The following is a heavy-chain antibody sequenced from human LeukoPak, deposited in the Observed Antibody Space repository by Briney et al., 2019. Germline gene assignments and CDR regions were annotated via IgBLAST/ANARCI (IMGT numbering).Heavy chain of an antibody. V-gene: IGHV4-39*01. Sequence: SETLSVTCTVSGGSISSSSYYWGWIRQPPGKGLEWIGSIYYSGSTYYNPSLKSRVTISVDTSKNQFSLKLSSVTAADTAVYYCAGTYYYDSSGPEVFDYWGQGTLVTVSS. J-gene: IGHJ4*02. CDR1: GGSISSSSYY. CDR2: IYYSGST. D-gene: IGHD3-22*01. CDR3: AGTYYYDSSGPEVFDY.